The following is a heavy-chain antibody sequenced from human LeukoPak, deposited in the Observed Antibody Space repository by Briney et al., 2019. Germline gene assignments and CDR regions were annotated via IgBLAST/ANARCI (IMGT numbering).Heavy chain of an antibody. J-gene: IGHJ4*02. V-gene: IGHV1-46*01. Sequence: GASVQVSCKASGYTFTSNYIHWVRQAPGQGLEWMGMIYPRDGSTSYAQKFQGRVTVTRDTSTSTVHMELSGLRSEDTAVYYCARDQEGFDYWGQGTLVTVYS. CDR2: IYPRDGST. CDR3: ARDQEGFDY. CDR1: GYTFTSNY.